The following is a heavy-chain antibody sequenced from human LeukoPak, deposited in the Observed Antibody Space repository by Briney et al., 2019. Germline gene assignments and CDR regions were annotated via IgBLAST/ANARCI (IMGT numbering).Heavy chain of an antibody. V-gene: IGHV4-39*01. Sequence: SETLSLTCTVSGGSISSSSYYWGWIRQPPGKGLEWIGSIYYSGSTYYNPSLKSRVTISVDTSKNQFSLKLSSVTAADTAVYYCARRGGNHPSSGYWAFDYWGQGTLVTVSS. CDR1: GGSISSSSYY. CDR3: ARRGGNHPSSGYWAFDY. J-gene: IGHJ4*02. CDR2: IYYSGST. D-gene: IGHD3-22*01.